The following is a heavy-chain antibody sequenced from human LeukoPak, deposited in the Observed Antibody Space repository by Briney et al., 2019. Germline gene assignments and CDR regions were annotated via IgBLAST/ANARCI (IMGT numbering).Heavy chain of an antibody. V-gene: IGHV3-30*03. D-gene: IGHD3-10*01. J-gene: IGHJ4*02. CDR3: AREGYYGSGSPPSLYFDY. Sequence: GGSLRLSCAASGFTFDDYAMHWVRHAPGKGLEWVAVTSSDLNVKLYADSVKGRFTISRDNSRSTLYLQMNSLRPEDTAIYYCAREGYYGSGSPPSLYFDYWGQGTLVTVSS. CDR1: GFTFDDYA. CDR2: TSSDLNVK.